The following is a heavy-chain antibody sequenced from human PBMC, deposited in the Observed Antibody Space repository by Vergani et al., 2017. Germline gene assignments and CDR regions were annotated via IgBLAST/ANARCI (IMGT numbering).Heavy chain of an antibody. V-gene: IGHV1-69*01. Sequence: QVQLVQSGPELKKPGSSVKISCEASGGTFNSSAFPWVRQAPGQGLEWMGAIVPMFGTATYAQKFRDRVTIVADESTKTAHMELSSLRPDDAAVYFCAREINNSFDSWGQGTLVAVSS. D-gene: IGHD1-14*01. CDR2: IVPMFGTA. CDR1: GGTFNSSA. J-gene: IGHJ4*02. CDR3: AREINNSFDS.